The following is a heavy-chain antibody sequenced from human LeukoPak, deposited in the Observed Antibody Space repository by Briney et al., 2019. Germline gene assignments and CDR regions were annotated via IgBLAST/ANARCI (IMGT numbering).Heavy chain of an antibody. V-gene: IGHV3-21*01. J-gene: IGHJ5*02. CDR3: ARGATDTTRWFDP. CDR1: GFSFNTYS. CDR2: ISRTSGST. D-gene: IGHD1-7*01. Sequence: GGSLRLSCAASGFSFNTYSMTWVRQAPGKGLEWVSIISRTSGSTFYADSVKGRFTISRDNAKNSLYLQMNGLRADDTATYYCARGATDTTRWFDPWGQGTLVTVSS.